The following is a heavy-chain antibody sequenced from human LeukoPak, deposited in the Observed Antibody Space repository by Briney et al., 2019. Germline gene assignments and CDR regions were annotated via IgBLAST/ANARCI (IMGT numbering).Heavy chain of an antibody. D-gene: IGHD5-18*01. CDR3: AKGDDTSIVTYDS. V-gene: IGHV3-11*04. J-gene: IGHJ4*02. CDR2: ISSSGSAI. Sequence: PGGSLRLSCAASGFTFNFTFSDYYMNWIRQAPGKGLEWVSYISSSGSAIYYADSVKGRFTISRDNAKNSLYLQMNSLTAEDTALYYCAKGDDTSIVTYDSWGQGILVTVSS. CDR1: GFTFNFTFSDYY.